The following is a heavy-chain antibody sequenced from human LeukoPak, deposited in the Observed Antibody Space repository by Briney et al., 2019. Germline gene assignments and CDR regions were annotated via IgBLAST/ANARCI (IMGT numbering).Heavy chain of an antibody. CDR1: GFTFSSYS. D-gene: IGHD3-22*01. J-gene: IGHJ4*02. CDR2: ISSSSSTI. CDR3: ARETYYYDSSGYRHFDY. V-gene: IGHV3-48*01. Sequence: SGGSLRLSCAASGFTFSSYSMNWVRQAPGKGLEWVSYISSSSSTIYYADSVKGRFTISRDNAKNSLYLQMNSLRAEDTAVYYCARETYYYDSSGYRHFDYWGQGTLVTVSS.